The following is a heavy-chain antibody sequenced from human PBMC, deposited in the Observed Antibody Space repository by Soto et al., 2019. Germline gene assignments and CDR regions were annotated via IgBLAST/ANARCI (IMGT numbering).Heavy chain of an antibody. CDR3: ARDKDRPQLGGNYYYILDV. V-gene: IGHV1-69*12. CDR2: IMPIFATP. Sequence: QVQLMQSGAEVKKPGSSVKVSCKASGGTFSTSAISWVRQAPGEGLEWVGGIMPIFATPDYAQKFQGRVTIVADESTATAYLELTSLTTDDTAVYYCARDKDRPQLGGNYYYILDVWGQGTAITVSS. D-gene: IGHD3-3*02. J-gene: IGHJ6*02. CDR1: GGTFSTSA.